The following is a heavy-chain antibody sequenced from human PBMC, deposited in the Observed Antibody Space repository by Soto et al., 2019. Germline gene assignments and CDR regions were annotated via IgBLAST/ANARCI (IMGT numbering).Heavy chain of an antibody. CDR3: AREGPGDFWSRFDD. CDR2: ISYHGSNK. V-gene: IGHV3-30-3*01. CDR1: GFTFNSFA. Sequence: QVHLVESGGGVVQPGRSLRLSCAASGFTFNSFAMHWVRQAPGKGLEWVAVISYHGSNKHYADSVEGRFTISRDNSKNTVYLQMNSLRCEDKAVYYCAREGPGDFWSRFDDWGQGTLVTVSS. J-gene: IGHJ5*02. D-gene: IGHD3-3*01.